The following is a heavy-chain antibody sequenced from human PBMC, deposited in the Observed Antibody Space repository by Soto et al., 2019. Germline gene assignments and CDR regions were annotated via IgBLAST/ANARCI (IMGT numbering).Heavy chain of an antibody. D-gene: IGHD3-9*01. J-gene: IGHJ4*02. Sequence: GVSLRLSCAASGFTFSSYSMNWVRQAPGKGLEWVSSISSSSSYIYYADSVKGRFTISRDNAKNSLYLQMNSLRAEDTAVYYCARDPLAYDILTGYLNRGQGTLVTVSS. CDR3: ARDPLAYDILTGYLN. CDR1: GFTFSSYS. CDR2: ISSSSSYI. V-gene: IGHV3-21*01.